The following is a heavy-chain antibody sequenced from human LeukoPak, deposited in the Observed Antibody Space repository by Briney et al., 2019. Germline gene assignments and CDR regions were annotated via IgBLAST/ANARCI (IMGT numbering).Heavy chain of an antibody. V-gene: IGHV4-39*01. Sequence: PSETLSLTCTVSGGSISSSTDFWGWIRQPPGKGLEWIGSIYYSGSTYYNPSLKSRVTISVDTSKNQFSLKLSSVAAADTAVYFGARHGRIGGSWPNVYFDYWGQGTLVTVSS. J-gene: IGHJ4*02. CDR1: GGSISSSTDF. D-gene: IGHD6-13*01. CDR2: IYYSGST. CDR3: ARHGRIGGSWPNVYFDY.